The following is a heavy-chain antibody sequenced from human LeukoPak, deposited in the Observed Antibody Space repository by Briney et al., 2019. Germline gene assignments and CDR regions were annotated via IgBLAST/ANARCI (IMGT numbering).Heavy chain of an antibody. Sequence: GGSLRLSCAASGSTFSSYWMHWVRQAPGKGLVWVSRINSDGSNTTYADSVKGRFTISRDNAKNTLYLQMSSLRLEDTAVYYCARGARKGDDYGGFFDYWGQGTLVPISS. V-gene: IGHV3-74*01. CDR1: GSTFSSYW. J-gene: IGHJ4*02. CDR3: ARGARKGDDYGGFFDY. D-gene: IGHD4-23*01. CDR2: INSDGSNT.